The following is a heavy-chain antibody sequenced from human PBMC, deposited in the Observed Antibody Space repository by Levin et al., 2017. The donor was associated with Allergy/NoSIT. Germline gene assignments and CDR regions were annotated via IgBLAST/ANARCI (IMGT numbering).Heavy chain of an antibody. CDR3: ARGGRYFDY. J-gene: IGHJ4*02. CDR1: GGSISSGGYS. Sequence: SETLSLTCAVSGGSISSGGYSWSWIRQPPGKGLEWIGYIYHSGSTYYNPSLKSRVTISVDRSKNQFSLKLSSVTAAGTAVYYCARGGRYFDYWGQGTLVTVAS. V-gene: IGHV4-30-2*01. CDR2: IYHSGST.